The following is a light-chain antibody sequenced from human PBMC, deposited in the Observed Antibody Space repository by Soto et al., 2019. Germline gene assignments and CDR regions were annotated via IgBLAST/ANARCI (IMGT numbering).Light chain of an antibody. J-gene: IGLJ2*01. CDR3: SSDTSSSTLVV. Sequence: QSVLTQPASVSGSPGQSITISCTGTSRDVGGYNYVSWYQQHPGKAPKLLIYDVSNRPSGVSNRFSGSKSGNTASLTISGLKAEDEADYYCSSDTSSSTLVVFGGGTKLTVL. CDR2: DVS. V-gene: IGLV2-14*01. CDR1: SRDVGGYNY.